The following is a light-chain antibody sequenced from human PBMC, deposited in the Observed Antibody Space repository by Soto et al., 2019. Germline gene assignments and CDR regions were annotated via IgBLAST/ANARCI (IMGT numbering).Light chain of an antibody. J-gene: IGKJ5*01. Sequence: DVHMTQSTSSVSASVGNTVTIACRASQSISTYLTWYQQKPGKAPKLLIYAASTLQSGVPSRFSGSGYGTDFNLIISSLQTEDFATFYCQQSYNIPITFGQGTRLEIK. CDR2: AAS. CDR1: QSISTY. CDR3: QQSYNIPIT. V-gene: IGKV1-39*01.